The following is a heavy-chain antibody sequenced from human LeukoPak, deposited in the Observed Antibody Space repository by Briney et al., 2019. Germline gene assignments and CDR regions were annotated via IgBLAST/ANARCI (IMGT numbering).Heavy chain of an antibody. Sequence: GASVKVSCKASGGTFSSYAISWVRQAPGQGLEWMGRIIPILGIANYAQKLQGIVTITADKSTSSSYMELSRLGSEATAVYCGARDLNNESGMDVWGQGTMVTVSS. D-gene: IGHD2-8*01. CDR3: ARDLNNESGMDV. V-gene: IGHV1-69*04. CDR2: IIPILGIA. J-gene: IGHJ6*02. CDR1: GGTFSSYA.